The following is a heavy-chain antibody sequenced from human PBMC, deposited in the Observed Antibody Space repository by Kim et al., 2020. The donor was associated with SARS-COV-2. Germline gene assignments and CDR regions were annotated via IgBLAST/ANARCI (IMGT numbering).Heavy chain of an antibody. J-gene: IGHJ4*01. V-gene: IGHV3-30-3*01. CDR1: GFTFSSYA. CDR2: ISYDGSNK. Sequence: GGSLRLSCVASGFTFSSYAMHWVRQAPGKGLEWVAVISYDGSNKYYADSVKGRITISRDNSKNTLYLQMNSLRAEDTAVYYCARAIQQRAKLVLKLDDWGHRTLVTVSS. D-gene: IGHD6-6*01. CDR3: ARAIQQRAKLVLKLDD.